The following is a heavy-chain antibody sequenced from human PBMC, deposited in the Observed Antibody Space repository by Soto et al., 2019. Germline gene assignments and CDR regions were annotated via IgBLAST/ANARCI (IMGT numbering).Heavy chain of an antibody. D-gene: IGHD1-26*01. CDR3: ARDGPLHYGMDV. CDR2: ISYGGSNK. CDR1: GFTFSSYA. V-gene: IGHV3-30*04. Sequence: GGSLRLSCAASGFTFSSYAMHWVRQAPGKGLEWVAVISYGGSNKYYADSVKGRFTISRDNSKNTLYLQMNSLRAEDTAVYYCARDGPLHYGMDVWGQGPTVTVSS. J-gene: IGHJ6*02.